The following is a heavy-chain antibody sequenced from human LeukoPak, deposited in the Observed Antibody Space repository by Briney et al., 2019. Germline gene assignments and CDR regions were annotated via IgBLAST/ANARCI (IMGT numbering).Heavy chain of an antibody. CDR3: ARDRGSDYGDYHFDY. CDR2: ISSSSSYI. V-gene: IGHV3-21*06. Sequence: PGGSLRLSCAASGFTFSNYYMSWIRQAPGKGLEWVSSISSSSSYIYYADSVKGRFTISRDNAKNSLYLQMNSLRAEDTAVYYCARDRGSDYGDYHFDYWGQGTLVTVSS. J-gene: IGHJ4*02. D-gene: IGHD4-17*01. CDR1: GFTFSNYY.